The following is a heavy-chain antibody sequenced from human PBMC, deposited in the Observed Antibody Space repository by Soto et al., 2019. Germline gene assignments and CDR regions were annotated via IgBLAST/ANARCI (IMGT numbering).Heavy chain of an antibody. Sequence: QVQLVQSGAEVKEPGSSVKVSCKAFGGTFSSYAICWVRQAPGQGLEWMGGIIPMFDSTNYAQKFQGRVTITADESTRPAFMELSSLRSEDTAVYYCARRVVVTSVRDIAYYYYGLDVWGQGTTVTVSS. D-gene: IGHD2-21*02. CDR2: IIPMFDST. CDR1: GGTFSSYA. V-gene: IGHV1-69*01. CDR3: ARRVVVTSVRDIAYYYYGLDV. J-gene: IGHJ6*02.